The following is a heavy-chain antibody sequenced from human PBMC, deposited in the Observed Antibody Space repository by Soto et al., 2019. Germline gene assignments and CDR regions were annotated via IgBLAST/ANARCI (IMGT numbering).Heavy chain of an antibody. Sequence: KPSETLSLTCSVSGAALNSGNYYWSWIRHVPGKGLEWIGHIYATGAVDYNPSLRDRITISQDTSERQFSLNLRLVTAADTAVYYCARLRIATNNYKWFDPWGQGTLVTVSS. V-gene: IGHV4-31*03. D-gene: IGHD2-21*01. CDR3: ARLRIATNNYKWFDP. CDR1: GAALNSGNYY. J-gene: IGHJ5*02. CDR2: IYATGAV.